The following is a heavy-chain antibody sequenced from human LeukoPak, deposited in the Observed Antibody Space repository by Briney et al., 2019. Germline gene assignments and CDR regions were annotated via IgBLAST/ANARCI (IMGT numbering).Heavy chain of an antibody. CDR3: AKDFEIVKHYDYVWGTYSFDY. J-gene: IGHJ4*02. Sequence: GGSLRLSCAASGFTFSSYAMRWVRQAAGKVLEWVSAISGSGGSTYYADSVKGRFTISRDNSKNTLYLQMNSLRAEDTAVYYCAKDFEIVKHYDYVWGTYSFDYWGQGTLVTVSS. D-gene: IGHD3-16*01. CDR1: GFTFSSYA. V-gene: IGHV3-23*01. CDR2: ISGSGGST.